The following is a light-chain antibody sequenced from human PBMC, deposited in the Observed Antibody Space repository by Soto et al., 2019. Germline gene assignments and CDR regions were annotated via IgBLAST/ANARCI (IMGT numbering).Light chain of an antibody. CDR3: QQRYGSPLT. J-gene: IGKJ4*01. CDR1: QSVGTS. Sequence: EIVLTQSPATLSLSPGERATLSCRASQSVGTSLAWFQQKRGHAPRLLINDASKRATGIPGRFSGSGSGTDFTLTISSLEPEDFAVYYCQQRYGSPLTFGGGTRVEIK. CDR2: DAS. V-gene: IGKV3-11*01.